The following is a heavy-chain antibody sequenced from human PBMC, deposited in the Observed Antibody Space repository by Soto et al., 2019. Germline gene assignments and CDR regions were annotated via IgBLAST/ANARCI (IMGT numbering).Heavy chain of an antibody. J-gene: IGHJ3*02. V-gene: IGHV1-2*02. D-gene: IGHD6-19*01. CDR3: VRGGSMTVAATLKTPFDI. CDR1: GYIFTGHF. Sequence: QVQLVQSGAEVKKPGASMKVSCKASGYIFTGHFMHWVRLAPGQGLEWMGWINPKTGDTGYAQKFQGRVTLTRDTSINTAYMDLNSLISDDMAVYSCVRGGSMTVAATLKTPFDIWGQGTMVTVSS. CDR2: INPKTGDT.